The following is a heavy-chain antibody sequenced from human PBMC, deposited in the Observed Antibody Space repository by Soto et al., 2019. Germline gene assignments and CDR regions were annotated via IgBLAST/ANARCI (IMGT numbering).Heavy chain of an antibody. V-gene: IGHV1-69*06. CDR1: GDTFGRNA. CDR3: ATDGDSADYGY. Sequence: QVQLVQSGAEVKRPGSSVKVSCKASGDTFGRNAIHWVRQAPGQGLEWMGGIIPMFPTTNYAQKFKGRLTIYADKSTDTAYMEMTSLRSEDTAVYYCATDGDSADYGYWGQGTLVTVSS. D-gene: IGHD2-21*01. CDR2: IIPMFPTT. J-gene: IGHJ4*02.